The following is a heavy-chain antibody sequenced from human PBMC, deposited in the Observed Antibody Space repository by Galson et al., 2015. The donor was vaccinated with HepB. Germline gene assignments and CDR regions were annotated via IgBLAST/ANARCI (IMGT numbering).Heavy chain of an antibody. Sequence: SLRLSCAASGFTFSRHWMTWVRQAPGKGMEWVATIKPDGSGKTYVDSVKGRFTISRDNTKNSVFLEMNSLRAEDTAVYYCTRVGFPDNAGWYTAYWGQGSLVTVSS. D-gene: IGHD6-19*01. CDR3: TRVGFPDNAGWYTAY. J-gene: IGHJ4*02. V-gene: IGHV3-7*01. CDR1: GFTFSRHW. CDR2: IKPDGSGK.